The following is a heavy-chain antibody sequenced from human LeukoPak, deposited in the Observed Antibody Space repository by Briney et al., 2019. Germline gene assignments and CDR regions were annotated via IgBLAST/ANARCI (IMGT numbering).Heavy chain of an antibody. V-gene: IGHV3-30-3*01. CDR1: GFTFSSYA. CDR3: ARDQGTVTIDAFDI. Sequence: AGGSLRPSCAASGFTFSSYAMHWVRQAPGKGLEWVAVISYDGSNKYYADSVKGRFTISRDNSKNTLYLQMNSLRAEDTAVYYCARDQGTVTIDAFDIWGQGTMVTVSS. CDR2: ISYDGSNK. J-gene: IGHJ3*02. D-gene: IGHD4-17*01.